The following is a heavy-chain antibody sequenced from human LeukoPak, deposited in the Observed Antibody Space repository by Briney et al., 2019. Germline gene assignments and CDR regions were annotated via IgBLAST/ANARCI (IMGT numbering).Heavy chain of an antibody. V-gene: IGHV3-21*01. CDR2: ISSSSSYI. CDR1: GFTFSTYS. CDR3: ARGGAYGDLTQPFDH. Sequence: GGSLRLSCAASGFTFSTYSINWVRQAPGKGPEWVSSISSSSSYIYYADSVKGRFTVSRDNAKISLFLQMNSLRAEDTAVYYCARGGAYGDLTQPFDHWGQGTLVTVSS. J-gene: IGHJ4*02. D-gene: IGHD4-17*01.